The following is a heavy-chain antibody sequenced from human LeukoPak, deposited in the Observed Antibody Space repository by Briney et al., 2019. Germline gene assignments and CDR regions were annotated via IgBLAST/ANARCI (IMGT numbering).Heavy chain of an antibody. D-gene: IGHD3-9*01. J-gene: IGHJ6*03. CDR2: INHSGST. Sequence: SETLSLTCAVYGGSFSGYYWRWIRQPPGKGLEWIGEINHSGSTNYNPSLKSRVTISADTSKKQFSLKLSSVTAADTAVYYCAGSPRRYYYYYMDVWDKGTTVTVSS. V-gene: IGHV4-34*01. CDR1: GGSFSGYY. CDR3: AGSPRRYYYYYMDV.